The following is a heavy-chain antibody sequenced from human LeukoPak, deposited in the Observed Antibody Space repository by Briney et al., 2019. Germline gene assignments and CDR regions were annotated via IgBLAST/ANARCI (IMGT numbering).Heavy chain of an antibody. V-gene: IGHV1-18*01. CDR1: GYTFTSYG. J-gene: IGHJ4*02. CDR2: INAYNANT. CDR3: ARSGGLGSDGFCRSASCYIPSRY. D-gene: IGHD2-2*02. Sequence: GASVKVSCKASGYTFTSYGISWVRQAPGQGLEWMGWINAYNANTNYAQRLQGRVTMTTDTSTSTVYMELRSLRSDDTAVYYCARSGGLGSDGFCRSASCYIPSRYWGQGTLVTVSS.